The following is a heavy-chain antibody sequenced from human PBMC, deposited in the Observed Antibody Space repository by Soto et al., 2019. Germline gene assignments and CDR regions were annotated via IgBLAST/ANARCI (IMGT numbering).Heavy chain of an antibody. CDR3: ARAITGTRNAFDI. CDR2: INSDGSST. J-gene: IGHJ3*02. V-gene: IGHV3-74*01. CDR1: GFTFSSDW. Sequence: EVQLVESGGGLVQPGGSMRLSCADSGFTFSSDWMHWVRQAPGKGLVWVSRINSDGSSTNYADSVEGRFTISRDNARNTLFLQMNSLRAEDTAVYYCARAITGTRNAFDIWGQGTMVTVSS. D-gene: IGHD1-20*01.